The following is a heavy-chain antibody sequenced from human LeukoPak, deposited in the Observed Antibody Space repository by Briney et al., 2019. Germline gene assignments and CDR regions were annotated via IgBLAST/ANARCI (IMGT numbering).Heavy chain of an antibody. CDR2: INHSGST. D-gene: IGHD4-17*01. CDR1: GGSFSGYY. J-gene: IGHJ5*02. Sequence: KPSETLSLTCAVYGGSFSGYYWSWIRQPPGKGLEWIGGINHSGSTNYNPSLKSRVTISVDTSKNQFSLKLSSVTAADTAVYYCARRRGTGLRWFDPWGQGTLVTVS. CDR3: ARRRGTGLRWFDP. V-gene: IGHV4-34*01.